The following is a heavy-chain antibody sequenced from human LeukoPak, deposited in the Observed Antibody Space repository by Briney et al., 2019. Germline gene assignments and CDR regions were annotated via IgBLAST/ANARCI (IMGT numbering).Heavy chain of an antibody. CDR1: GGTFSSYA. V-gene: IGHV1-69*01. Sequence: ASVKVSCKASGGTFSSYAISWVRQAPGQGLEWMGGIIPIFGTANYAQKFQGRVTITADESTSTAYMELRSLRSDDTAVYYCARGEPTVSFDYWGQGTLVTVSS. CDR3: ARGEPTVSFDY. CDR2: IIPIFGTA. J-gene: IGHJ4*02. D-gene: IGHD4-17*01.